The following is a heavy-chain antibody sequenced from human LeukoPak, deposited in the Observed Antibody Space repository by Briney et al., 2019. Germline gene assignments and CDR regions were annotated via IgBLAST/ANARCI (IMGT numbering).Heavy chain of an antibody. J-gene: IGHJ3*01. V-gene: IGHV3-23*01. Sequence: GGSLRLSCTASGFAFNNYALSWVRQAPGTGLEWVSAISGSGANTYYADSVKGRFTISKDNSNNTLYLQINSLRAEDTALYYCTKVMYSSGWSDAFDVWGQGTKVTVSS. CDR3: TKVMYSSGWSDAFDV. CDR2: ISGSGANT. D-gene: IGHD6-19*01. CDR1: GFAFNNYA.